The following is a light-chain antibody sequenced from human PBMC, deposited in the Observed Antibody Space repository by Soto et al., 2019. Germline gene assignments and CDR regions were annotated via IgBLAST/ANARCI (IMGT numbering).Light chain of an antibody. CDR1: QAIRTA. Sequence: IQITQSRACLSISFVASVTITFRASQAIRTALGWYQQKPGKVPKLLIYAASTLQSGVPSRFSGSGSGTDFTLTSGSLQPEDFATYYSLLAVRYFWAFGQGTKVDI. J-gene: IGKJ1*01. CDR2: AAS. V-gene: IGKV1-6*02. CDR3: LLAVRYFWA.